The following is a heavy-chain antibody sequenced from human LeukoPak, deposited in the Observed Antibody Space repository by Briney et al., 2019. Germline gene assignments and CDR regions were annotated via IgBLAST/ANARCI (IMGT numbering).Heavy chain of an antibody. Sequence: PGGSLRLSCAASGFTFSSYTMNWVRQAPGKGLEWVSSIAGRSGYIFYADSVKGRFTISRDNATKSLYLPMTSLTAEDTAVYYCARDRGAYCGGDCYLGFDYWGRGTLVTVSS. CDR1: GFTFSSYT. CDR2: IAGRSGYI. CDR3: ARDRGAYCGGDCYLGFDY. V-gene: IGHV3-21*01. D-gene: IGHD2-21*02. J-gene: IGHJ4*01.